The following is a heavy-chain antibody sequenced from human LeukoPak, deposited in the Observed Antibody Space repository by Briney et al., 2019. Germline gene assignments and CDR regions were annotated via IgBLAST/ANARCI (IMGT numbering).Heavy chain of an antibody. V-gene: IGHV4-4*09. CDR1: GFTLGDYA. D-gene: IGHD1-20*01. CDR2: IYSSGTT. CDR3: ARSVTGANNWFDP. Sequence: GSLRLSCTASGFTLGDYALTWFRQAPGKGLEWVGIIYSSGTTYYNLSLTSRVTISIDTSKNQFSLKLTSVTAADTAVYYCARSVTGANNWFDPWGQGTLVTVSS. J-gene: IGHJ5*02.